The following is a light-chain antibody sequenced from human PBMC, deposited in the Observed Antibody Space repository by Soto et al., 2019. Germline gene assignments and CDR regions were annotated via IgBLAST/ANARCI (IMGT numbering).Light chain of an antibody. CDR1: QSISNW. J-gene: IGKJ1*01. Sequence: IQMTQSPSTLSASVGDRVTITCRASQSISNWLAWYQQSPGKAPKLLIYDASTLESGVPSRFSGSGSGTEFTLTIGSLHPDDFATYYCQQYDSYSPTFGQGTKVDIK. CDR3: QQYDSYSPT. CDR2: DAS. V-gene: IGKV1-5*01.